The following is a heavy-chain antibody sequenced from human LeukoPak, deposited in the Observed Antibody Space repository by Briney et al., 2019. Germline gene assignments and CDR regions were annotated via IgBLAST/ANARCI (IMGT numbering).Heavy chain of an antibody. V-gene: IGHV3-33*01. CDR2: IWYDGSNK. CDR3: AREYYYDSSGYLFDY. J-gene: IGHJ4*02. CDR1: GFTFSSYG. Sequence: GGSLRLSCAASGFTFSSYGMHWVRQAPCKGLEWVAVIWYDGSNKYYADSVKGRFTISRDNSKNTLYLQMNSLRAEDTAVYYCAREYYYDSSGYLFDYWGQGTLVTVSS. D-gene: IGHD3-22*01.